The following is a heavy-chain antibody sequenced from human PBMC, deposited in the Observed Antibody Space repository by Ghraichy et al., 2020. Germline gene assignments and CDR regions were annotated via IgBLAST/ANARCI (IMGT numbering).Heavy chain of an antibody. CDR3: AAFGWAMVTSSITMVRGVNNHFDY. Sequence: SQTLSLTCTVSGGSISSYYWSWIRQPAGKGLEWIGRIYTSGSTNYNPSLKSRVTMSVDTSKNQFSLKLSSVTAADTAVYYCAAFGWAMVTSSITMVRGVNNHFDYWGQGTLVTVSS. D-gene: IGHD3-10*01. V-gene: IGHV4-4*07. J-gene: IGHJ4*02. CDR1: GGSISSYY. CDR2: IYTSGST.